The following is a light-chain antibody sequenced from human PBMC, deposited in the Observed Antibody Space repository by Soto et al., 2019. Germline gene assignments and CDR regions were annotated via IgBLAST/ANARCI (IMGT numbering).Light chain of an antibody. J-gene: IGLJ1*01. CDR2: EVI. V-gene: IGLV2-14*01. CDR3: SSYTSSGTYV. Sequence: QSVLTQPASVSGSPGQSITISCTGTSSDVGVYNYVSWYQQHPGKAPKLMIYEVIDRPSGVSNRFSGSKSGNTASLTISGLQAEDEADYYCSSYTSSGTYVFGTGTKLTVL. CDR1: SSDVGVYNY.